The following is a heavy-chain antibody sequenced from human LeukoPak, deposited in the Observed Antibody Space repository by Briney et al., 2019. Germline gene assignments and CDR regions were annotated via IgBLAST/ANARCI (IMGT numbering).Heavy chain of an antibody. CDR3: ARGPTMIVVGLEYYFDY. D-gene: IGHD3-22*01. CDR1: GFTFSSYW. Sequence: GGSLRLSCAASGFTFSSYWMSWVRQAPGKGLEWVATIKQDGSEKYYVDSVKGRFTISRDNAKNSLYLQMNSLRAEDTAVYYCARGPTMIVVGLEYYFDYWGQGTLVTVSS. CDR2: IKQDGSEK. V-gene: IGHV3-7*01. J-gene: IGHJ4*02.